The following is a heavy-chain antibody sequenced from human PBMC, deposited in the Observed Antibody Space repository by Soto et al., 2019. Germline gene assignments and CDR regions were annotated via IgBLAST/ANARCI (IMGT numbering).Heavy chain of an antibody. CDR2: ISYDGSNK. Sequence: PGGSLRLSCAASGFTFSSYAMHWVRQAPGKGLEWVAVISYDGSNKYYADSVKGRFTISRDNSKNTLYLQMNSLRAEDTAVYYCARDTVTTLYYYGMDVWGQGTLVTVSS. V-gene: IGHV3-30-3*01. J-gene: IGHJ6*02. CDR3: ARDTVTTLYYYGMDV. D-gene: IGHD4-17*01. CDR1: GFTFSSYA.